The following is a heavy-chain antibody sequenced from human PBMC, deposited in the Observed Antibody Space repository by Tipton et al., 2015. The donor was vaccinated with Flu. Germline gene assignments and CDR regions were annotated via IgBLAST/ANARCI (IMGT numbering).Heavy chain of an antibody. CDR2: MNPNSGNT. J-gene: IGHJ4*02. D-gene: IGHD3-16*02. CDR1: GYTFTSYD. V-gene: IGHV1-8*01. Sequence: QLVQSGAEVKKPGASVKVSCKASGYTFTSYDINWVRQATGQGLEWMGWMNPNSGNTGYAQKFQGRVTMTRNTSISTAYMELSSLRSEDTAVYYCARLRGYYDYVWGSYRSSYFDYWGQGTLVTVSS. CDR3: ARLRGYYDYVWGSYRSSYFDY.